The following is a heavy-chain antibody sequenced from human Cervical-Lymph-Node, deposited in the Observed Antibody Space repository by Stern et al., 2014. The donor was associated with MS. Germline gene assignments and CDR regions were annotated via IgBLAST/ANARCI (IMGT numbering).Heavy chain of an antibody. CDR1: GYSFTAHW. CDR2: IYPRDSDT. CDR3: ARPTVTSGYFDY. Sequence: VQLVQSGAEVKKPGESLRISCQGFGYSFTAHWIGWVRQTPGRGLEWMGIIYPRDSDTKYSPSFQGQVTISADKSISTAYLQWSSLKASDTTMYYCARPTVTSGYFDYWGQGTLVTVSS. V-gene: IGHV5-51*01. D-gene: IGHD4-17*01. J-gene: IGHJ4*02.